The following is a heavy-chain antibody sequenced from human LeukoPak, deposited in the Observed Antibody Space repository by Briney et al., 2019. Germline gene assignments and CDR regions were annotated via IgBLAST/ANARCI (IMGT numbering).Heavy chain of an antibody. CDR2: IYYRGYT. V-gene: IGHV4-59*07. D-gene: IGHD5-18*01. J-gene: IGHJ6*03. Sequence: KSSDTLSLTCTVSGGSNSRYYWRWIPEPPGEALECIGYIYYRGYTNYNPSLKSRVTISVDTSKNQFSLKLSSVTAADTAVYYCARTTEGGYTYGYFYYYYMDVWGKGTTVTISS. CDR3: ARTTEGGYTYGYFYYYYMDV. CDR1: GGSNSRYY.